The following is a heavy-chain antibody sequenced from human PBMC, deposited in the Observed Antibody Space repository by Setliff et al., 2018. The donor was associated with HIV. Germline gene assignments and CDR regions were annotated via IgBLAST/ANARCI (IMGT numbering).Heavy chain of an antibody. Sequence: ALSLTCSVPCVSIVSGGFYFSWIRHHPGKGLEWIGTVYYTGKTYYNPSLQSRLTMSADTSKNQLYLKINSVTAADTAVYFCARDLHANYHVVDIWGPGTMVTVSS. CDR1: CVSIVSGGFY. J-gene: IGHJ3*02. D-gene: IGHD2-15*01. CDR3: ARDLHANYHVVDI. CDR2: VYYTGKT. V-gene: IGHV4-31*03.